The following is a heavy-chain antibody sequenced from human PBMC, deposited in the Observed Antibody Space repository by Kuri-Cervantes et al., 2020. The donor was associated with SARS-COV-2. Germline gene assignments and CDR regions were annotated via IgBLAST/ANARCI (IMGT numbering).Heavy chain of an antibody. V-gene: IGHV3-30*03. J-gene: IGHJ6*02. CDR3: ARQPDRRYGMDV. Sequence: GESLKISCAASGFTFSSYGMHWVRQAPGKGLEWVAVISYDGSNKYYADSVKGRFTISRDNSKTTLYLQMNSLRAEDTAVYYCARQPDRRYGMDVWGQGTTVPSP. CDR1: GFTFSSYG. CDR2: ISYDGSNK.